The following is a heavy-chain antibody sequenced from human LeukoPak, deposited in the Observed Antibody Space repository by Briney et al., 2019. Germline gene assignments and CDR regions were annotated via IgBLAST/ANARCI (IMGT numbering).Heavy chain of an antibody. D-gene: IGHD6-19*01. CDR1: GFTLNDYY. CDR3: AREIVAGTFDS. J-gene: IGHJ4*02. V-gene: IGHV3-11*01. CDR2: IGSSDNRI. Sequence: GGSLRLSCAVSGFTLNDYYKIWIRQAPGKGLEWVSDIGSSDNRISYADSVKGRFTISRDIARNSLYLQVNSLRAEDTAVYYCAREIVAGTFDSWGQGTLVTVSS.